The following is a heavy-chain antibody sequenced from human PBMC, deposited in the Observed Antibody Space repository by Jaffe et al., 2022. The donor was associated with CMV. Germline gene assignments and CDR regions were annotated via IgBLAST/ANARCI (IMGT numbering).Heavy chain of an antibody. CDR3: ARDPGAEMATTNWYFDL. CDR2: ISSSGSTI. Sequence: EVQLVESGGGLVQPGGSLRLSCAASGFTFSSYEMNWVRQAPGKGLEWVSYISSSGSTIYYADSVKGRFTISRDNAKNSLYLQMNSLRAEDTAVYYCARDPGAEMATTNWYFDLWGRGTLVTVSS. V-gene: IGHV3-48*03. J-gene: IGHJ2*01. CDR1: GFTFSSYE. D-gene: IGHD5-12*01.